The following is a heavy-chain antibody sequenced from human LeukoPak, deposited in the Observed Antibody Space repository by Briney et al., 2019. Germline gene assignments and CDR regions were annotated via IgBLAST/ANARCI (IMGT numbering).Heavy chain of an antibody. V-gene: IGHV4-59*08. CDR1: GGSFSGYY. CDR3: ARHAREGGAPYFFWDI. Sequence: PSETLSLTCAVYGGSFSGYYWSWIRQPPGKGLEWIGYIYYSGSTNYNPSLKSRVTISVDTSKNQFSLKLTSVTAADTAVYYCARHAREGGAPYFFWDIWGQGTMVTVSS. CDR2: IYYSGST. J-gene: IGHJ3*02. D-gene: IGHD3-3*01.